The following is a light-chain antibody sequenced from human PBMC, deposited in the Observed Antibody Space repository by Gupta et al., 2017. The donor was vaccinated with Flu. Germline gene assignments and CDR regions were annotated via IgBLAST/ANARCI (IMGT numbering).Light chain of an antibody. CDR1: QTIDMF. CDR3: QQAYSNLKT. J-gene: IGKJ4*01. CDR2: TAS. V-gene: IGKV1-39*01. Sequence: DIQMTQSPSSLSASIGARVTITCRASQTIDMFLNWYQHKPGQAPKLLIYTASSLQTGVTTRFRGSGSGTEFTLTISNLQPEDFATYYCQQAYSNLKTFGEGTKLEI.